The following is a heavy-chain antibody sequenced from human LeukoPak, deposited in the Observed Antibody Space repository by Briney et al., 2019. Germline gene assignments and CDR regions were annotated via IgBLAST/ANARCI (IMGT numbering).Heavy chain of an antibody. Sequence: GGSLILSCAASGFTFSSYDMHWVRQATGKGLEWVSAIGTAGDTYYPGSVKGRFTISRENAKNSLYLQMNSLRAEDTAVYYCARASGSSELSNWGQGTLVTVSS. CDR1: GFTFSSYD. V-gene: IGHV3-13*01. CDR2: IGTAGDT. CDR3: ARASGSSELSN. D-gene: IGHD6-13*01. J-gene: IGHJ4*02.